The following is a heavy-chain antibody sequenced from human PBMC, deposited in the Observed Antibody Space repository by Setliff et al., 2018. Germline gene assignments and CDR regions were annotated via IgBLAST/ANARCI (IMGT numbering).Heavy chain of an antibody. CDR1: GDSISRDTYY. D-gene: IGHD4-17*01. CDR2: IYTSGST. Sequence: SETLSLTCTVSGDSISRDTYYWNWIRQPAGKGLEWIGRIYTSGSTNYNPSLKSRVTISVDTSKNQLSLKLDSLTAADTAVYFCARLPRTVTHFDYWGQGALVTVSS. CDR3: ARLPRTVTHFDY. V-gene: IGHV4-61*02. J-gene: IGHJ4*02.